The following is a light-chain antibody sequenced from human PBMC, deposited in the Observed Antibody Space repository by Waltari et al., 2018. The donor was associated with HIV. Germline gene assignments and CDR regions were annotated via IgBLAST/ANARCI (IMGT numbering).Light chain of an antibody. CDR3: SSFAGSNNLMV. CDR1: SSDVGGYNY. V-gene: IGLV2-8*01. J-gene: IGLJ2*01. Sequence: QSALTQPPSASGSPGQSVTIPCTGPSSDVGGYNYVSWYQQHPGKAPKLMIYQVNKRPSGVPARFSGTKSGNRASLTVSGLQAEDEADYYCSSFAGSNNLMVFGGGTKLTVL. CDR2: QVN.